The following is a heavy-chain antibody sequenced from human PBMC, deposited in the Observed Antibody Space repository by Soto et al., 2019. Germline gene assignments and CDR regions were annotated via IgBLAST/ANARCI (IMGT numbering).Heavy chain of an antibody. Sequence: EVQLLESGGGLVQPGGSLRLSCATSGFTFSNYALNWVRQAPGKGLEWVSTISGSGYAVRTNYADSVRGRFTISRDNSRSTLYLQRNSLRADDSAVYYCARDSSAWTTVLDAFDIWGQGTMVTVSS. CDR2: ISGSGYAVRT. J-gene: IGHJ3*02. CDR3: ARDSSAWTTVLDAFDI. CDR1: GFTFSNYA. D-gene: IGHD6-25*01. V-gene: IGHV3-23*01.